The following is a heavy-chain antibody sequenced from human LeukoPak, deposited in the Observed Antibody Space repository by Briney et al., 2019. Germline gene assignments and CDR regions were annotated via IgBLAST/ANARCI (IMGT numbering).Heavy chain of an antibody. CDR3: AGAPFYYYDSSGYYRGAPEFDY. D-gene: IGHD3-22*01. V-gene: IGHV3-48*03. Sequence: GGSLRLSCAASGFTFSSYEMNWVRQAPGKGLEWVSYISSSGSTIYYADSVKGRFTISRDNAKNSLYLQMNSLRAEDTAVYYCAGAPFYYYDSSGYYRGAPEFDYWGQGTLVTVSS. CDR2: ISSSGSTI. J-gene: IGHJ4*02. CDR1: GFTFSSYE.